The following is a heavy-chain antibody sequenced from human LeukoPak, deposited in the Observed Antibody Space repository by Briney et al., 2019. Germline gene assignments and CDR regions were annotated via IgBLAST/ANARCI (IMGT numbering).Heavy chain of an antibody. CDR3: ARDPNEYRPYSSSWGDY. J-gene: IGHJ4*02. CDR2: INPNSGGT. Sequence: GASVKVSCKASGYTFTGYYMHWVRQAPGQGLEWMGWINPNSGGTNYAQKFQGRVTMTRDTSISTAYMELSRLRSDDTAVYYCARDPNEYRPYSSSWGDYWGQGTLVTVSS. V-gene: IGHV1-2*02. CDR1: GYTFTGYY. D-gene: IGHD6-13*01.